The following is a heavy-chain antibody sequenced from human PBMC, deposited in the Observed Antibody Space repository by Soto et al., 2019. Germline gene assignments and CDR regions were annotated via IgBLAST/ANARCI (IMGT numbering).Heavy chain of an antibody. CDR2: INPNGGST. CDR3: ARGLYSGDK. V-gene: IGHV1-46*01. Sequence: QVRLVQSGADVKKPGASVKVSCKASGYIFTNYYIHWVRQAPGQGLEWMAIINPNGGSTNCAQECQGRFTLTRNTSTSIVYMVLSRLTSEDTAVYYCARGLYSGDKWGQGTLVTVSS. J-gene: IGHJ4*02. CDR1: GYIFTNYY. D-gene: IGHD2-21*01.